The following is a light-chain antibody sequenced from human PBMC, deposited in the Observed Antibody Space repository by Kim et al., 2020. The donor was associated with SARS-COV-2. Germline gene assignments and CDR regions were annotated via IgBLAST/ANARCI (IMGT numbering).Light chain of an antibody. Sequence: GQSVTISCTGTNGDVGGYNYVSWYQQHPGKAPKLMIYEVSKRPSGVPDRFSGSKSGNTASLTVSGLQAEDEADYYCSSYAGSNNLVFGGGTQLTVL. V-gene: IGLV2-8*01. CDR3: SSYAGSNNLV. CDR2: EVS. J-gene: IGLJ2*01. CDR1: NGDVGGYNY.